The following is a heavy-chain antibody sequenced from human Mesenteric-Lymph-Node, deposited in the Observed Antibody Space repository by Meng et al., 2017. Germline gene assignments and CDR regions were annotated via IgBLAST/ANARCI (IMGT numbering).Heavy chain of an antibody. CDR3: ARASQNTVTQIYFFDY. Sequence: GSLRLSCAVYGGSFSGYYWSWIRQPPGKGLEWIGEINHSGSTNYNPSLKSRVTISVDTSKNQFSLNLSSVTAADTAMYYCARASQNTVTQIYFFDYWGQGTLVTVSS. D-gene: IGHD4-17*01. CDR1: GGSFSGYY. CDR2: INHSGST. V-gene: IGHV4-34*01. J-gene: IGHJ4*02.